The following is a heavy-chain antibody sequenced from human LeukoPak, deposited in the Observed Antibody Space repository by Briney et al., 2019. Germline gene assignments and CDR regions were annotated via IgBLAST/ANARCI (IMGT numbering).Heavy chain of an antibody. V-gene: IGHV4-61*08. CDR1: GGSISSGGYY. Sequence: SQTLSLTCTVAGGSISSGGYYWTWIRQPPGKTLEWIGYSYYSGSTKYNPSLKSRVTISVDTSNNQFSLKLRSVTAADTAVYYCARVSGSGSCDYWGQGTLVTVSS. D-gene: IGHD3-10*01. J-gene: IGHJ4*02. CDR2: SYYSGST. CDR3: ARVSGSGSCDY.